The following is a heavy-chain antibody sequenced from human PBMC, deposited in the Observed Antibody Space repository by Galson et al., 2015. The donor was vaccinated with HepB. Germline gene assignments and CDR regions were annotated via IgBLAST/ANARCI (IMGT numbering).Heavy chain of an antibody. J-gene: IGHJ4*02. Sequence: SLRLSCAASGFTFNDYYMSWIRQAPGKGLEWVAYISSSNSYKNYADSVKGRFTISRDNAKNSLYLQMNSLRAEDTAVYYCARALPQYYYDTSGYYYFDYWGQGTLVTVSS. CDR1: GFTFNDYY. CDR2: ISSSNSYK. D-gene: IGHD3-22*01. CDR3: ARALPQYYYDTSGYYYFDY. V-gene: IGHV3-11*06.